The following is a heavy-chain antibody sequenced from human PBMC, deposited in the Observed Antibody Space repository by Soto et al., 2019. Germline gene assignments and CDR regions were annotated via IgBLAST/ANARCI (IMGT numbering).Heavy chain of an antibody. CDR3: AKDFLPSITGAYYFDY. CDR1: GYTFSSYG. CDR2: ISYDGSNK. Sequence: QVQLVESGGGVVQPGRSLRLSCAASGYTFSSYGMHWVRQAPGKGLEWVAVISYDGSNKYYADSVKGRFTISRDNSKNTLYLQMNSLRAEDTAVYYCAKDFLPSITGAYYFDYWGQGTLVTVSS. D-gene: IGHD1-20*01. V-gene: IGHV3-30*18. J-gene: IGHJ4*02.